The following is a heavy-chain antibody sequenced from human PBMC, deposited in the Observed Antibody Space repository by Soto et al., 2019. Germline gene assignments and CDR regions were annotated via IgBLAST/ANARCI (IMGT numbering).Heavy chain of an antibody. D-gene: IGHD6-6*01. CDR1: GGSISSGDYY. CDR3: ARGDKYSSSPYGMDV. J-gene: IGHJ6*02. Sequence: PSETLSLTCTVSGGSISSGDYYWSWIRQPPGKGLEWIGYIYYSGSTYYNPSLKSRVTISVDTSTSTAYMELRSLRSDDTAVYYCARGDKYSSSPYGMDVWGQGTTVTVSS. CDR2: IYYSGST. V-gene: IGHV4-30-4*02.